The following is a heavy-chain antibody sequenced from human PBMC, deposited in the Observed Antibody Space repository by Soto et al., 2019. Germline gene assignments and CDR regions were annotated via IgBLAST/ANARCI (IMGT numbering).Heavy chain of an antibody. CDR3: AKNPGYNSGWYSIDY. V-gene: IGHV3-30*18. Sequence: GGSPRLSCAASGFTFSNYGMHWVRQAPGKGLEWVAVISYDGSNKYYADSVKGRFTISRDNSKNTLYLQMNSLRVEDTAMYYCAKNPGYNSGWYSIDYWGQGTLVTVSS. CDR1: GFTFSNYG. J-gene: IGHJ4*02. CDR2: ISYDGSNK. D-gene: IGHD6-19*01.